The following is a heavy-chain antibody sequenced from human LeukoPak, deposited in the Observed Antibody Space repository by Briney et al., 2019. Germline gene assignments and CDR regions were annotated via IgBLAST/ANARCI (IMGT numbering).Heavy chain of an antibody. CDR2: INHSGST. D-gene: IGHD3-9*01. J-gene: IGHJ4*02. Sequence: SETLSLTCAVYGGSFSGYYWSWIRQPPGKGLEWIGEINHSGSTSYNPSLKSRVTISVDTSKNQFSLKLSSVTAADTAVYYCAIDILTGYALDYWGRGTLVTVSS. CDR1: GGSFSGYY. CDR3: AIDILTGYALDY. V-gene: IGHV4-34*01.